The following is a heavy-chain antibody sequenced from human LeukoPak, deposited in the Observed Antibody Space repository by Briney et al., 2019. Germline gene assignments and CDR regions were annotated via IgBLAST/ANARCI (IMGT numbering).Heavy chain of an antibody. J-gene: IGHJ6*02. V-gene: IGHV4-4*07. CDR3: ARDRSTIFGVVIIPDYGMDV. CDR2: IYTSGST. Sequence: SETPSLTCTVSGGSISSYYWSWIRQPAGKGLEWIGRIYTSGSTNYNPSLKSRVTMSVDTSKNQFSLKLSSVTAADTAVYYCARDRSTIFGVVIIPDYGMDVWGQGTTVTVSS. D-gene: IGHD3-3*01. CDR1: GGSISSYY.